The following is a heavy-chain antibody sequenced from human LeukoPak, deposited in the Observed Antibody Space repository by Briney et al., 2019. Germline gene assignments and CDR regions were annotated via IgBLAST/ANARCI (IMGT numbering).Heavy chain of an antibody. CDR3: ARGMEYYDILTGSSLGAFDI. V-gene: IGHV3-53*04. Sequence: SGGSLRLSCAASGFTVSSNYMTWVRQAPGKGLEWVSVIYSGGSTYYADSVKGRFTISRHNSKNTLYLQMSSLRPEDTAVYFCARGMEYYDILTGSSLGAFDIWGQGTMVTVSS. J-gene: IGHJ3*02. D-gene: IGHD3-9*01. CDR2: IYSGGST. CDR1: GFTVSSNY.